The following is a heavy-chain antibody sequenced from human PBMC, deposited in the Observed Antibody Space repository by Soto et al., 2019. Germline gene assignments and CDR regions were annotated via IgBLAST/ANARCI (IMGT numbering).Heavy chain of an antibody. J-gene: IGHJ4*02. CDR3: ARDLGGWPDY. D-gene: IGHD2-15*01. V-gene: IGHV1-69*04. CDR1: GGTFSTYT. CDR2: IIAIIGII. Sequence: SVKVSCKASGGTFSTYTVTWVRQAPGQGLERMGRIIAIIGIINYAQKFQGRVTISADTFASTAYMELTGLRSDDTAVYYCARDLGGWPDYWGQGTLVTVSS.